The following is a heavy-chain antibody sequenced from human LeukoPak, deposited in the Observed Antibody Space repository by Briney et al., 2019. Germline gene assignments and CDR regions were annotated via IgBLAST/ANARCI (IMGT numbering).Heavy chain of an antibody. CDR3: AGGWELPRDFDY. CDR2: IYSGGST. V-gene: IGHV3-66*01. D-gene: IGHD1-26*01. J-gene: IGHJ4*02. Sequence: GGSLRLSCAASGFTVSSNYMSWVRQAPGKGLEWVSVIYSGGSTYYADSVKGRFTISRDNSENTLYLQMNSLRAEDTAVYYCAGGWELPRDFDYWGQGTLVTVSS. CDR1: GFTVSSNY.